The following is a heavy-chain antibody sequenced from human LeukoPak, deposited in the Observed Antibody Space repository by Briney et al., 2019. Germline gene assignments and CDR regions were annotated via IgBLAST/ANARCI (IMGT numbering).Heavy chain of an antibody. CDR1: GYSISSGYY. D-gene: IGHD1-26*01. J-gene: IGHJ4*02. CDR2: IYHSGST. Sequence: SETLSLTCTVSGYSISSGYYWGWIRQPPGKGLEWIGSIYHSGSTYYNPSLKSRVTISVDTSKNQFSLKLSSVTAADTAVYYCARRGTVGPFDYWGQGTPVTVSS. V-gene: IGHV4-38-2*02. CDR3: ARRGTVGPFDY.